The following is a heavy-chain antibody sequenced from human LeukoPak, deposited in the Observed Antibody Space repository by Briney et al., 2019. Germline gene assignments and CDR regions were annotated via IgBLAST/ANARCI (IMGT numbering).Heavy chain of an antibody. CDR3: AKGRSGYDQNWFDP. D-gene: IGHD5-12*01. J-gene: IGHJ5*02. CDR2: ISGSGGST. CDR1: GFTFSSYA. Sequence: GGSLRLSCAASGFTFSSYAMSWVRQAPGKGLEWVSSISGSGGSTYYADSVKGRFTISRDNSKNTLYLQMNSLRAEDTAVYYCAKGRSGYDQNWFDPWGQGTLVTVSS. V-gene: IGHV3-23*01.